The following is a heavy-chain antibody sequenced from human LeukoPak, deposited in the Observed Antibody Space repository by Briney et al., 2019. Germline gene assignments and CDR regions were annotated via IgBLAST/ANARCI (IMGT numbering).Heavy chain of an antibody. CDR1: GFTFNSYA. J-gene: IGHJ6*03. CDR3: AKGMEPLAEGYCSGGSCYSGEGNYYCYYYMDV. Sequence: PGGSLRLSCAASGFTFNSYAMSLVAQAPGKGLELVSAISGSGGSTYYAHSVKGRFTISRDNSKNTLYLQMNSLRAEDTAVYYCAKGMEPLAEGYCSGGSCYSGEGNYYCYYYMDVWGKGTTVTVSS. V-gene: IGHV3-23*01. CDR2: ISGSGGST. D-gene: IGHD2-15*01.